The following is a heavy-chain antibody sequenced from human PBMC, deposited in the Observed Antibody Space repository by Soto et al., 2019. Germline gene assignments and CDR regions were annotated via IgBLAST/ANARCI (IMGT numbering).Heavy chain of an antibody. CDR2: INHSGST. V-gene: IGHV4-34*01. Sequence: SETLSLTCAVYGGSFSGYYWSWIRQPPGKGLEWIGEINHSGSTNYNPSLKSRVTKSVDTSKNQFSLKLSSVTAADTAVYYCARGIPEKTIVVVPAANDRDYYYYMDVWGKGTTVTVSS. J-gene: IGHJ6*03. CDR3: ARGIPEKTIVVVPAANDRDYYYYMDV. D-gene: IGHD2-2*01. CDR1: GGSFSGYY.